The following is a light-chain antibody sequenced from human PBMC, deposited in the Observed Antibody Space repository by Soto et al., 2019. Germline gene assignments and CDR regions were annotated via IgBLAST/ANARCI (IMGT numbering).Light chain of an antibody. Sequence: DLQMTQSPSSLSASVGDRVTITCRASQSISSYLNWYQQKPGKVPKLLIYAASRLESGVPSRISGRGSVTDFTVSISSVQPEDFATYYCQQSYSTLSTFGQGTRLEIK. V-gene: IGKV1-39*01. J-gene: IGKJ5*01. CDR2: AAS. CDR1: QSISSY. CDR3: QQSYSTLST.